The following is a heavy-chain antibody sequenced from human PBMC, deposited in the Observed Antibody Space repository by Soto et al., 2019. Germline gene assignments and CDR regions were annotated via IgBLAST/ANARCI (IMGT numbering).Heavy chain of an antibody. CDR2: IYYSGST. Sequence: QLQLQESGPGLVKPSETLSLTCTVSGGSISSSSYYWGWIRQPPGKGLEWIGSIYYSGSTYYNPSLKSRVPISVDTSKNQFSLKLGSVTAADTVVYYCATHGGYCSGGSCSLAAFDIWGQGTMVTVSS. V-gene: IGHV4-39*01. CDR3: ATHGGYCSGGSCSLAAFDI. D-gene: IGHD2-15*01. CDR1: GGSISSSSYY. J-gene: IGHJ3*02.